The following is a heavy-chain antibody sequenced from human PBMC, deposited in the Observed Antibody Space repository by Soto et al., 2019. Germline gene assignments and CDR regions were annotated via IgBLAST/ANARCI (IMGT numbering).Heavy chain of an antibody. V-gene: IGHV3-15*01. CDR2: IQSKPDGGTT. J-gene: IGHJ4*02. D-gene: IGHD5-18*01. Sequence: GGSLRLSCAASGAASGFTFTNAWMSWVRQAPGKGLEWVGRIQSKPDGGTTHYAAPVKGRFTVSRDDSKNTLYLQMDSLKTEDAGVYYCTTGIQKWSNFGFWGQGAPVTVSS. CDR1: GFTFTNAW. CDR3: TTGIQKWSNFGF.